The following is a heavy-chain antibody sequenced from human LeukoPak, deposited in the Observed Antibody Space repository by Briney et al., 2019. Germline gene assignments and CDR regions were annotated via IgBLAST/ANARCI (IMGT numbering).Heavy chain of an antibody. CDR1: GGSFSGYY. D-gene: IGHD3-22*01. J-gene: IGHJ3*02. Sequence: KTSETLSLTCAVYGGSFSGYYWSWIRQPPGKGLEWIGEINHSGSTNYNPSLKSRVTISVDTSKNQFSLKLSSVTAADTAVYYCARRTLYYDSSGYYYAFDIWGQGTMVTVSS. CDR2: INHSGST. V-gene: IGHV4-34*01. CDR3: ARRTLYYDSSGYYYAFDI.